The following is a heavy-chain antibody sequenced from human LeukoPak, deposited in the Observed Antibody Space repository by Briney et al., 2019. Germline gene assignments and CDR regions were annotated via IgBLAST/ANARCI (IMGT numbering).Heavy chain of an antibody. V-gene: IGHV1-69*13. Sequence: SVKVSCKASGGTFSSYAISWVRQAPGQGLEWMGGIIPIFGTANYAQKFQGRVTITADESTSTAYMELSSLRSEDTAVYYCAKGDFGVVPNPDYWGQGTLVTVSS. CDR1: GGTFSSYA. J-gene: IGHJ4*02. CDR3: AKGDFGVVPNPDY. D-gene: IGHD3-3*01. CDR2: IIPIFGTA.